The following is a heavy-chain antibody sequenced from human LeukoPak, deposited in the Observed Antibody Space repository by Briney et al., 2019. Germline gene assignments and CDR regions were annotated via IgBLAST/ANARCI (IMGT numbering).Heavy chain of an antibody. CDR3: ARRRQKYYYGSGSSPVYFDY. D-gene: IGHD3-10*01. CDR2: IYYSGNT. V-gene: IGHV4-39*01. CDR1: GVSISSSNSY. J-gene: IGHJ4*02. Sequence: SETLSLTCTVSGVSISSSNSYWGWIRQPPGKGLEWIGSIYYSGNTYYNASLKSQVSISIDTSKNQFSLKLSSVTAADTAVYYCARRRQKYYYGSGSSPVYFDYWGQGTLVTVSS.